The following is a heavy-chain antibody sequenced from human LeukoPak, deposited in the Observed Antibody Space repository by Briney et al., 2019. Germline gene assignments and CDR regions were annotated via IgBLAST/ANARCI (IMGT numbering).Heavy chain of an antibody. CDR3: ARMSTIFGVVIDPSPYYFDY. CDR1: GYTFTSYG. J-gene: IGHJ4*02. V-gene: IGHV1-18*01. CDR2: ISAYNGNT. D-gene: IGHD3-3*01. Sequence: ASVKVSCKACGYTFTSYGISLVRQAPGQGLEWMGWISAYNGNTNYAQKLQGRVTMTTDTSTSTAYMELRSLRSDDTAVYYCARMSTIFGVVIDPSPYYFDYWGQGTLVTVSS.